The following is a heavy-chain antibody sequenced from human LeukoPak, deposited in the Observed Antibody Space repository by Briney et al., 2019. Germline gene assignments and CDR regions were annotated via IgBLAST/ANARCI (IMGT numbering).Heavy chain of an antibody. Sequence: SETLSLTCAVSGFSISSGYYWGWVRQPPGKGLEWIGNIYHDGSTHYNPSLKSRVTISLDTSKNQFSLRLTSVTAADTAIYYCARRAYYDSSGYHPTSGYFDLWGRGTLVTVSS. CDR3: ARRAYYDSSGYHPTSGYFDL. CDR1: GFSISSGYY. J-gene: IGHJ2*01. V-gene: IGHV4-38-2*01. D-gene: IGHD3-22*01. CDR2: IYHDGST.